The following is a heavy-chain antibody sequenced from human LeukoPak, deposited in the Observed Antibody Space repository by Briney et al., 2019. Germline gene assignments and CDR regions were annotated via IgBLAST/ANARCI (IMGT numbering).Heavy chain of an antibody. Sequence: GGSLRLSCAASGFTFSTFSMIWVRQPPGKGLEWLSYISSSSSTIYYVDSVKGRFTISRDNSKNTLYLQMNSLRAEDTAVYYCAKDGYYYDSSGYLPDDAFDIWGQGTMVTVSS. CDR2: ISSSSSTI. V-gene: IGHV3-48*01. CDR1: GFTFSTFS. D-gene: IGHD3-22*01. CDR3: AKDGYYYDSSGYLPDDAFDI. J-gene: IGHJ3*02.